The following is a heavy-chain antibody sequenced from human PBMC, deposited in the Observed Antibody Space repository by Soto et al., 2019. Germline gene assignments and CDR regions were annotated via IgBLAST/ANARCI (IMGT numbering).Heavy chain of an antibody. Sequence: GGSLRLSCAASGFTISRNYMSWVRQAPGKGLEWVSVIYSAGNTYYADSVKGRFSISRDNSKNTVYLQMSSLRVEDTAVYYCARGRDGYNFLYEPTWGQGTLVTV. J-gene: IGHJ4*02. CDR3: ARGRDGYNFLYEPT. CDR2: IYSAGNT. V-gene: IGHV3-53*01. D-gene: IGHD5-12*01. CDR1: GFTISRNY.